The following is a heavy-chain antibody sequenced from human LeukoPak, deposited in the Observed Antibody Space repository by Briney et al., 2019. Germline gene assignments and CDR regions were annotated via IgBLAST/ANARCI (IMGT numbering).Heavy chain of an antibody. D-gene: IGHD1-26*01. V-gene: IGHV1-2*04. CDR1: GYTFTGYY. Sequence: ASVKVSCKASGYTFTGYYMHWVRQAPGQGLEWMGWINPNSGGTNYAQKFQGWVTMTRDTSISTAYMELSRLRSDDTAVYYCARGRIVGARDAFDIWGQGTMVTVSS. CDR2: INPNSGGT. CDR3: ARGRIVGARDAFDI. J-gene: IGHJ3*02.